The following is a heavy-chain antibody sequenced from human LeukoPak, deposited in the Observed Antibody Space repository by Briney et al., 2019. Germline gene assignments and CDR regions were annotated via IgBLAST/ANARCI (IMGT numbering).Heavy chain of an antibody. CDR2: IYYSGST. CDR1: GGSISSYY. Sequence: SETLSLTCTVSGGSISSYYWSWIRQPPGKGLEWIGFIYYSGSTNYSPSLKSRVTISVDTSKNQFSLKLTSVTAADTAVYYCARHGNGAFDIWGQGSMVTVSS. D-gene: IGHD1-1*01. CDR3: ARHGNGAFDI. J-gene: IGHJ3*02. V-gene: IGHV4-59*08.